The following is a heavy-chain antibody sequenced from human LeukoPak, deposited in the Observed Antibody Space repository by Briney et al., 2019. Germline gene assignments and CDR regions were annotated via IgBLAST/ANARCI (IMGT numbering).Heavy chain of an antibody. CDR2: ISGGGGST. V-gene: IGHV3-23*01. J-gene: IGHJ4*02. CDR1: GFTFSSYA. Sequence: SGGSLRLSCAASGFTFSSYAMSWVRQAPGKGLEWVSAISGGGGSTYYADSVKGRFTISRDNSKNTLYLQMNSLRAEDTAVYYCARVLTLDSGYAYWGQGTLVTVSS. D-gene: IGHD3-22*01. CDR3: ARVLTLDSGYAY.